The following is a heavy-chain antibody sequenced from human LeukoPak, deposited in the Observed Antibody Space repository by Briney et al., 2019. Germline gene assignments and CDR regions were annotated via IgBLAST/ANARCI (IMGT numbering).Heavy chain of an antibody. V-gene: IGHV3-21*01. CDR1: GFTFSDYH. CDR2: ISSTSGYI. J-gene: IGHJ4*02. Sequence: GGSLRLSCAASGFTFSDYHIGWVRQAPGKGLEWVSSISSTSGYIYYADSVKGRFTISRDNAKNTLYLQMNSLRAEDTAVYYCAKEREWEFDYWGQGTLVTVSS. CDR3: AKEREWEFDY. D-gene: IGHD1-26*01.